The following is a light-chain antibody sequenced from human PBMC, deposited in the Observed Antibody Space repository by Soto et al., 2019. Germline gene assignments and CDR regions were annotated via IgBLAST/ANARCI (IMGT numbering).Light chain of an antibody. J-gene: IGKJ2*01. Sequence: DIQMTQSPSSLSASVGDRVTITCQASQDINNYLNWFQQKPGQAPKLLIYDASNLQTGVPSRFSGSGSGTDFTFTISILQPEDIGTYYCQQYDNVPRTFGQGTRLEI. CDR3: QQYDNVPRT. CDR2: DAS. CDR1: QDINNY. V-gene: IGKV1-33*01.